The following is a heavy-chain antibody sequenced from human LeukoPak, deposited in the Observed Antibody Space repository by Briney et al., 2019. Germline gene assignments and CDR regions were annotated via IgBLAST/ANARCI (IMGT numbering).Heavy chain of an antibody. CDR1: GFTFSNAW. J-gene: IGHJ5*02. D-gene: IGHD3-16*01. CDR2: IKSKTDGGTT. CDR3: TIAVVGVTVWFDP. Sequence: GGSLRLSCVASGFTFSNAWMSWVRQAPGKGLEWVGHIKSKTDGGTTDYAALVKDRFTISRDDSQKTLYLQMNSLKSEDTAVYYCTIAVVGVTVWFDPWGQGTLVTVSS. V-gene: IGHV3-15*01.